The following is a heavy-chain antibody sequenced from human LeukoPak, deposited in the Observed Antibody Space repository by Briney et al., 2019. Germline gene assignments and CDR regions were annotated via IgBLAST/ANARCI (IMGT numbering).Heavy chain of an antibody. CDR3: SRGLDRGYAYGPLE. J-gene: IGHJ4*02. CDR2: ISDNGGST. CDR1: GFTFSRHA. Sequence: PGGSLRLSCAASGFTFSRHAMHWVRQAPGKGLEYISSISDNGGSTLYANSVKGRFTISRDNSNNMLYLQMGSLRVEDMAVYYCSRGLDRGYAYGPLEWGQGDLVTVSS. V-gene: IGHV3-64*01. D-gene: IGHD5-18*01.